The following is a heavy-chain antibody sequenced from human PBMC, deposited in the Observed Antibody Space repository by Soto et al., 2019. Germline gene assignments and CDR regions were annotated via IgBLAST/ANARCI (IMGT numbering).Heavy chain of an antibody. CDR3: ARAPVDGRGDALDI. V-gene: IGHV1-69*06. CDR2: IIPIFGTA. CDR1: GGTFSSYA. J-gene: IGHJ3*02. Sequence: ASVKISCKASGGTFSSYAISWVRQAPGQGLEWMGGIIPIFGTANYAQKFQGRVTITADKSTSTAYMELSSLRSEDTAVYYCARAPVDGRGDALDIWGKGTIVTLS. D-gene: IGHD6-19*01.